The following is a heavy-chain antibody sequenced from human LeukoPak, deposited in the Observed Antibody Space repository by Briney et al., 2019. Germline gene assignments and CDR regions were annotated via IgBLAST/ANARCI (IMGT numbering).Heavy chain of an antibody. CDR1: GFAFDRLW. J-gene: IGHJ6*02. D-gene: IGHD1-26*01. CDR2: IKEDGSEK. CDR3: ARWELLGSPIYYYYGMDV. V-gene: IGHV3-7*01. Sequence: GGSLRLSCAASGFAFDRLWMTWVRQAPGKGPEWVANIKEDGSEKHYVDSVKGRFTISRDNAKNSLYLQMNSLRAEDTAVYYCARWELLGSPIYYYYGMDVWGQGTTVTVSS.